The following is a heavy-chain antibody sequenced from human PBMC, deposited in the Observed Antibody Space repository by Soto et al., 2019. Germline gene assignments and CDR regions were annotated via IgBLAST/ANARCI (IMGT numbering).Heavy chain of an antibody. D-gene: IGHD6-6*01. Sequence: ASVKVSCKASGYTFTSYGISWVRQAPGQGLEWMGWISAYNGNTNYTQKLQGRVTMTTDTSTSTAYMELRSLRSDDTAVYYCARHVEGKSRYSSSSPVDYWGQGTLVTVSS. CDR3: ARHVEGKSRYSSSSPVDY. CDR1: GYTFTSYG. CDR2: ISAYNGNT. V-gene: IGHV1-18*01. J-gene: IGHJ4*02.